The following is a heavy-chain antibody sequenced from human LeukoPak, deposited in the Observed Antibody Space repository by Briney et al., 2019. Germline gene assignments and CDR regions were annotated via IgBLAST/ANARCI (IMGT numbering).Heavy chain of an antibody. D-gene: IGHD4-17*01. CDR2: IYRGDST. Sequence: GGSLRLSCAASGFTVSNNYMSWVRQAPVKGLEWVSVIYRGDSTYYAESVKGRFTISRDDSKNTLYLQMNSLRAEDTAVYYCARDGDYGDYSHAFDIWGQGTMVTVSS. CDR1: GFTVSNNY. CDR3: ARDGDYGDYSHAFDI. J-gene: IGHJ3*02. V-gene: IGHV3-66*01.